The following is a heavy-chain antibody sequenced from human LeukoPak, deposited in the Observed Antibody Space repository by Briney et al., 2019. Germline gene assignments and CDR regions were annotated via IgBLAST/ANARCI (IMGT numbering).Heavy chain of an antibody. CDR1: GCSLSTSGVG. Sequence: SGPTPVRPTETLTLTCTFAGCSLSTSGVGVGWIRQPPGKALEWLALISWDDDKRYNPSLKSRLTITKDNSKTQVVLTMTNMDPVDPATYYCAYRVIYSDYARDFDYWGKGNLVTVSS. J-gene: IGHJ4*02. V-gene: IGHV2-5*02. CDR2: ISWDDDK. CDR3: AYRVIYSDYARDFDY. D-gene: IGHD4-11*01.